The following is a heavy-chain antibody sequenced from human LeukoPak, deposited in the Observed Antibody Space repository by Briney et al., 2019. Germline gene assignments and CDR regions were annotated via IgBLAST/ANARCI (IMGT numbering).Heavy chain of an antibody. CDR2: ISSSSSYI. V-gene: IGHV3-21*01. CDR3: ARDHIAVAGDFDY. CDR1: GFTFSSYS. Sequence: PGGSLRLSCAASGFTFSSYSMNWVRQAPGKGLEWVSSISSSSSYIYYADSVKGRFTISRDNAKNSLYLQMNSLRAEDTAVYYCARDHIAVAGDFDYWGQGTLVIASS. D-gene: IGHD6-19*01. J-gene: IGHJ4*02.